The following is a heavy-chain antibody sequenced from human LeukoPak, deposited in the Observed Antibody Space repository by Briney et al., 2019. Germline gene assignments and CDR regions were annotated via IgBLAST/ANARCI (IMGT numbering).Heavy chain of an antibody. J-gene: IGHJ4*02. CDR3: ARLGGDSYTYY. CDR2: IYYSGST. CDR1: GGSISSSSYY. V-gene: IGHV4-39*01. Sequence: SETLSLTCTVSGGSISSSSYYWGWIRQPPGKGLEWIGSIYYSGSTYYNPSLKSRVTISVDTSKNQFSLKLSSVTAADTAVYYCARLGGDSYTYYWGQGTLVTVSS. D-gene: IGHD5-24*01.